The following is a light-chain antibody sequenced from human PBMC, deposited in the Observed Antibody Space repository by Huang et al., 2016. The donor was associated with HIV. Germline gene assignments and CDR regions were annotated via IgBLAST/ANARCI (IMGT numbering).Light chain of an antibody. CDR2: GTS. V-gene: IGKV3-20*01. CDR3: QQYASSMAT. CDR1: HIVDSGD. Sequence: EIVLTQSPGSLSLSPGDKVTVSCSASHIVDSGDLAWYHHKPGQSPRLLVYGTSTRAAGVPSRFTGSGSGRDFTLTINRLEAEDFGVYYCQQYASSMATFGQGTKVDI. J-gene: IGKJ1*01.